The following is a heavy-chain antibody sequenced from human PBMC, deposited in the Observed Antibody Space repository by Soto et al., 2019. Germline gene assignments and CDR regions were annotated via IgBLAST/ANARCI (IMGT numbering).Heavy chain of an antibody. CDR3: ARAPHYYDSSGYSAFDI. D-gene: IGHD3-22*01. CDR2: IYSGGST. CDR1: GFTVSSNY. V-gene: IGHV3-53*01. J-gene: IGHJ3*02. Sequence: EVQLVESGGGLIQPGGSLRLSCAASGFTVSSNYMSWVRQAPGKGLEWVSVIYSGGSTYYADSVKGRFTISRDNSKNTLYLQMNSLRAEDTAVYYCARAPHYYDSSGYSAFDIWGQGTMVTVSS.